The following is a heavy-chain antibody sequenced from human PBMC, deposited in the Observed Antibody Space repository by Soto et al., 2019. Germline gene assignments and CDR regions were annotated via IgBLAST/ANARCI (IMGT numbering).Heavy chain of an antibody. Sequence: EVQLVESGGGLVQPGGSLRLSCAASGFTFSSYSMNWVRQAPGMGLEWVSYISSSSSTIYYADSVKGRFTISSDNAKHSLYLQWRSLREADTAVYYGSRGGAYLTFDSWGQGTLVTVSS. V-gene: IGHV3-48*02. CDR2: ISSSSSTI. D-gene: IGHD1-26*01. CDR1: GFTFSSYS. J-gene: IGHJ4*02. CDR3: SRGGAYLTFDS.